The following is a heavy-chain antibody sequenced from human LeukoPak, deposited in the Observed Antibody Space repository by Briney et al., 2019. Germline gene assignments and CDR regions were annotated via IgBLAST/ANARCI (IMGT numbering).Heavy chain of an antibody. CDR1: GFTFSSYE. J-gene: IGHJ4*02. V-gene: IGHV3-21*01. Sequence: PGGSLRLSCAASGFTFSSYEMNWVRQAPGKGLEWVSSISGSSSYMLYADSVKGRFTISRDNAKNSLYLQMNSLRAEDTAVYYCAKAYYDSSGYSYYFDYWGQGTLVTVSS. CDR2: ISGSSSYM. CDR3: AKAYYDSSGYSYYFDY. D-gene: IGHD3-22*01.